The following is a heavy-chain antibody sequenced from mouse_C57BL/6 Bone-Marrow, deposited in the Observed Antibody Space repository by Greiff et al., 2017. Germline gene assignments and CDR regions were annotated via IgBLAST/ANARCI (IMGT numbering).Heavy chain of an antibody. Sequence: GGGLVQPKGSLNLSCAASGFSFITYAMNGVRQAPGKGLEWVARIRSKSTNYATYYADSVKDRFTITRDESDSMLYLQMTNLKTEDTAMYYCVKHYAMDYWGQGTSVTVSS. CDR1: GFSFITYA. CDR2: IRSKSTNYAT. CDR3: VKHYAMDY. J-gene: IGHJ4*01. V-gene: IGHV10-1*01.